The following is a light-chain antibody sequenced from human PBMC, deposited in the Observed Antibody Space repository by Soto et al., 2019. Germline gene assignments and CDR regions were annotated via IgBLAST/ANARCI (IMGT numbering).Light chain of an antibody. Sequence: QSVLTQPPSASGSPGQSVTISCTGTSSDVGGYNSVSWYQQHPGKAPRLMIYEVSERPSGVPDRFSGSKSGNTASLTVSGLQAEDEADYYCSSYAGSNNYVFGTGTKVTVL. V-gene: IGLV2-8*01. CDR3: SSYAGSNNYV. CDR1: SSDVGGYNS. J-gene: IGLJ1*01. CDR2: EVS.